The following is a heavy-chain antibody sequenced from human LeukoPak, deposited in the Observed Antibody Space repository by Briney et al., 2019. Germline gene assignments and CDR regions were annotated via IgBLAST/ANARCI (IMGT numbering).Heavy chain of an antibody. J-gene: IGHJ4*02. CDR1: GGTFSSYA. D-gene: IGHD3-22*01. CDR2: IIPILGIA. V-gene: IGHV1-69*04. Sequence: SVKVPCKASGGTFSSYAISWVRQAPGQGLEWMGRIIPILGIANYAQKFQGRVTITADKSTSTAYMELSSLRSEDTAVYYCARDYYDSSEIDYWGQGTLVTVSS. CDR3: ARDYYDSSEIDY.